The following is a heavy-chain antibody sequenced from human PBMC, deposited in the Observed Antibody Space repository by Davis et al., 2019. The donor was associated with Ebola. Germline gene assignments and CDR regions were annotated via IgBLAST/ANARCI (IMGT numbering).Heavy chain of an antibody. D-gene: IGHD6-19*01. J-gene: IGHJ4*02. Sequence: PGGSLRLSCAASGFTFTGFWMSWARQAPGKGLEWVANIKQDGSEKYYVNSVKGRFIISRDNAKNSLYLQMNSLRPEDTAFYYCAYLGGSSGWYNYWGQGTLVTVSS. CDR2: IKQDGSEK. CDR1: GFTFTGFW. V-gene: IGHV3-7*03. CDR3: AYLGGSSGWYNY.